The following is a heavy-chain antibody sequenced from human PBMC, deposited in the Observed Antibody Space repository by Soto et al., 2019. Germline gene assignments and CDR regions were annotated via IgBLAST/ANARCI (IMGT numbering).Heavy chain of an antibody. V-gene: IGHV4-4*03. CDR2: IFHSGST. CDR3: ARVYSGSYSDY. J-gene: IGHJ4*02. CDR1: GGSISSNNW. Sequence: LRETLSLTCAVSGGSISSNNWWSWVRQPPGKGLEWIGEIFHSGSTHYSPSLKSRVTISVDKSKNQFSLKLTSVTAADTAVYYCARVYSGSYSDYWGQGTLVTV. D-gene: IGHD1-26*01.